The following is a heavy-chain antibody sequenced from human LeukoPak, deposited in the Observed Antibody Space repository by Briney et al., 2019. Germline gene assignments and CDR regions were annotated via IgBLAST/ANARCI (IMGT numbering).Heavy chain of an antibody. Sequence: ASVKVSCKVSGYTLTELSMHWVRQAPGKGLEWMGGFDPEDGETIYAQKFQGRVTMTTDTSTSTAYMELRSLRSDDTAVYYCARDTPKAGTTSRVDYWGQGTLVTVSS. V-gene: IGHV1-24*01. CDR2: FDPEDGET. CDR3: ARDTPKAGTTSRVDY. J-gene: IGHJ4*02. D-gene: IGHD1-7*01. CDR1: GYTLTELS.